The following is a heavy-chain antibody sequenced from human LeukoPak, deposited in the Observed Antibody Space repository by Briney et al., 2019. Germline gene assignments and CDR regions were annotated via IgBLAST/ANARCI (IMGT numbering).Heavy chain of an antibody. CDR1: GGSISSYY. D-gene: IGHD6-13*01. CDR3: ARQLEAAAGYDY. J-gene: IGHJ4*02. V-gene: IGHV4-59*01. CDR2: ISYSGNT. Sequence: SETLSLTCTVSGGSISSYYWSWIRQPPGKGLEWIGYISYSGNTKYSPSLKSRVTISLDTSKNQVSLKLSSVTAADTAVYYCARQLEAAAGYDYWGQGTLVTVSS.